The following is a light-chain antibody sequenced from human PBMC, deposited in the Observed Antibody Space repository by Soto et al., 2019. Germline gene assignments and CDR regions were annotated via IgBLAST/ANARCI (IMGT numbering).Light chain of an antibody. CDR3: QQSYSTPQT. V-gene: IGKV1-39*01. CDR1: QSISSY. Sequence: DIQITQSPSSLSASVGDRVTITCRASQSISSYLNWYQQKQGKPPKLLIYAASSLQSGVPSRFSGSGSGTDFTLTISSLQPEDFSTYYCQQSYSTPQTFGQGTKVDIK. CDR2: AAS. J-gene: IGKJ1*01.